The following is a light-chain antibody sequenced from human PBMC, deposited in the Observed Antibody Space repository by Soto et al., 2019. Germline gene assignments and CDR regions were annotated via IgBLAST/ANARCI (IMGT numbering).Light chain of an antibody. CDR2: KAS. V-gene: IGKV1-5*03. CDR3: QGHSTYPLT. Sequence: DIQMTQSPSTLSASVVDRVTITCRASQSINRWLAWYQQKPGKAPKLLIYKASTLESGVPSRFSGGGLGTEFTLTISSLQPDDFATYYCQGHSTYPLTFGGGTKVDIK. CDR1: QSINRW. J-gene: IGKJ4*01.